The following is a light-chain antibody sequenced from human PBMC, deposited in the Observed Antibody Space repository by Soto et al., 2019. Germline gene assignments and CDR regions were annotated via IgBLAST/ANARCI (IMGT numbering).Light chain of an antibody. Sequence: DIQMTQSPSSLSVSIGDSITITCRASQNIGTSLNWYQMKLGRAPKLLIYSAATLQSGAPSRFSGGGSGTDFTLTIKNLQPDDFATYSCQQSYNAPYTFGLRNMLEIK. CDR1: QNIGTS. CDR3: QQSYNAPYT. CDR2: SAA. V-gene: IGKV1-39*01. J-gene: IGKJ2*01.